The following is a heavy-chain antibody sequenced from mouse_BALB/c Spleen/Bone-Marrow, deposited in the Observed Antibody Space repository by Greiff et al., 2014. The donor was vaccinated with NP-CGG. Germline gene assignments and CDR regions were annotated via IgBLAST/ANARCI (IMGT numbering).Heavy chain of an antibody. CDR3: VRGVYYDYDEGALDY. J-gene: IGHJ4*01. CDR1: GYTFTSYV. CDR2: INPYNDGT. Sequence: EVQLQQSGPELIKPGASVKMSCKASGYTFTSYVIHWVEQKPGQGLKWIGYINPYNDGTKYNEKFKGKATLTSDKSSSTAYMDLSSLASEDSAVYYCVRGVYYDYDEGALDYWGQGTSVTVSS. D-gene: IGHD2-4*01. V-gene: IGHV1-14*01.